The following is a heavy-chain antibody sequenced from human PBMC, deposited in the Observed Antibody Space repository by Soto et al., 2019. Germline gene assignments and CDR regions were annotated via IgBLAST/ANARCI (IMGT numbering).Heavy chain of an antibody. V-gene: IGHV1-69*01. D-gene: IGHD2-2*01. CDR2: IIPIFGTA. CDR1: GGTFSSYA. CDR3: AKEDCSSTSCYGYYYYGMDV. Sequence: QVQLVQSGAEVKKPGSSVKVSCKASGGTFSSYAISWARQAPGQGLEWMGGIIPIFGTANYAQKFQGRVTITADESTSTAYMELSSLRSEDTAVYYCAKEDCSSTSCYGYYYYGMDVWGQGTTVTVSS. J-gene: IGHJ6*02.